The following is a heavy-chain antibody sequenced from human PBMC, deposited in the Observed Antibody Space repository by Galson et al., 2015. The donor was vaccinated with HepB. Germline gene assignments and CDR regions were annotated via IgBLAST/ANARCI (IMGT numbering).Heavy chain of an antibody. Sequence: SLRLSCAASGFTFSGSAMHWVRQASGKGLEWVGRIRSKANSYATAYAASVKGRFTISRDDSKNTAYLQMNSLKTEDTAVYYCTSWAWGIAVAGTDYWGQGTLVTVSS. CDR1: GFTFSGSA. V-gene: IGHV3-73*01. CDR2: IRSKANSYAT. D-gene: IGHD6-19*01. J-gene: IGHJ4*02. CDR3: TSWAWGIAVAGTDY.